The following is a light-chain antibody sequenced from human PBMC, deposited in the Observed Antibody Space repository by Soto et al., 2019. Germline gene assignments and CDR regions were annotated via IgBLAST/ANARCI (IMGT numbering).Light chain of an antibody. J-gene: IGKJ3*01. CDR1: QGISNY. CDR2: AAS. Sequence: DIQMTQSPSSLSASVGDRVTITCRASQGISNYLAWYQQKPGKVPKLLIYAASTLQSGVPSRFSGSGSGTDFTLTISSLQPEDVATYYCQKYNSAPTGRFTFGPGTKVDIK. CDR3: QKYNSAPTGRFT. V-gene: IGKV1-27*01.